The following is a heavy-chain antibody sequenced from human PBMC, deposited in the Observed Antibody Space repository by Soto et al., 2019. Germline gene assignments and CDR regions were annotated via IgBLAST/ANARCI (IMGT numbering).Heavy chain of an antibody. V-gene: IGHV4-31*01. J-gene: IGHJ4*02. CDR3: ARQGWCCFDY. CDR1: GGSISSGGYY. Sequence: QVQLQESGPGLVKPSQTLSLTCTVSGGSISSGGYYWSWIRQHPGKGLEWIGYIYYSGSTYYNPSLKXQVRIXXDTSKNQFSLKLSSVTAADTAVYYCARQGWCCFDYWGQGTLVTVSS. D-gene: IGHD6-19*01. CDR2: IYYSGST.